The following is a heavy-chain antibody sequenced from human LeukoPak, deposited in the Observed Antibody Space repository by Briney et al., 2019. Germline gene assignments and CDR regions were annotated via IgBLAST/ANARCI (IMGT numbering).Heavy chain of an antibody. CDR2: FDPEDGET. Sequence: ASVKVSCKVSGYTLTELSMHWVRQAPGKGLEWMGGFDPEDGETIYAQKFQGRVTMTEDTSTDTAYMELSSLRSEDTAVYYWATGIAAAGTNPFDYWGQGTLVTVSS. CDR3: ATGIAAAGTNPFDY. CDR1: GYTLTELS. D-gene: IGHD6-13*01. V-gene: IGHV1-24*01. J-gene: IGHJ4*02.